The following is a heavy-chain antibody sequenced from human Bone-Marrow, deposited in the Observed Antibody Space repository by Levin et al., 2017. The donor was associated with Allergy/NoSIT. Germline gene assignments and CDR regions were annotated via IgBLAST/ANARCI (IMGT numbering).Heavy chain of an antibody. V-gene: IGHV3-48*02. J-gene: IGHJ6*02. D-gene: IGHD6-19*01. CDR3: ARVEAVARYYYYGMDV. Sequence: GGSLRLSCAASGFTFSSYSMNWVRQAPGKGLEWVSYISSSSSTIYYADSVKGRFTISRDNAKNSLYLQMNSLRDEDTAVYYCARVEAVARYYYYGMDVWGQGTTVTVSS. CDR1: GFTFSSYS. CDR2: ISSSSSTI.